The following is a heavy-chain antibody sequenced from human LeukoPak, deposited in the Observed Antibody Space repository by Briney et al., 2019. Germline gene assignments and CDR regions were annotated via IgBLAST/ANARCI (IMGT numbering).Heavy chain of an antibody. Sequence: GGSLRLFCAASGFTFSSYWMSWVRQAPGKGLEWVANIKQDGSEKYYVDSVKGRFTISRDNAKNSLYLQMNSLRAEDTAVYYCARDTPPWSITGTKGALDIWGQGTMVTVSS. CDR1: GFTFSSYW. CDR3: ARDTPPWSITGTKGALDI. CDR2: IKQDGSEK. J-gene: IGHJ3*02. V-gene: IGHV3-7*01. D-gene: IGHD1-7*01.